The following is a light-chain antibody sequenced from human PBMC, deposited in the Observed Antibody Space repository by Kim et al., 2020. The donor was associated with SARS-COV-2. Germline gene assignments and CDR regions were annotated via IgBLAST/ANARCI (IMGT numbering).Light chain of an antibody. CDR1: SGSVSTTCY. CDR3: VLYMGNGLWV. V-gene: IGLV8-61*01. J-gene: IGLJ3*02. CDR2: STN. Sequence: GGPVTPTAGLGSGSVSTTCYPSWYQKTPRPAPRTLIYSTNPRYPGVPERFSGSILGNKTALTITGAQADDECEYYCVLYMGNGLWVFGGGTQLTVL.